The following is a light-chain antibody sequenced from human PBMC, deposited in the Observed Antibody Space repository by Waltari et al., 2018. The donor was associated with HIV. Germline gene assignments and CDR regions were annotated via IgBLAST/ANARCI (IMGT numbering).Light chain of an antibody. CDR2: DAS. J-gene: IGKJ2*01. V-gene: IGKV3-11*01. CDR1: ESISTF. CDR3: QQRSNWPHT. Sequence: ETVLKQSPATLSVSPGERATLPCRASESISTFLSWYQQKPGQAPKVLISDASNRATGVPARFSGSGSGTDFTLTITSLEPEDVAVYYCQQRSNWPHTFGQGTKLEI.